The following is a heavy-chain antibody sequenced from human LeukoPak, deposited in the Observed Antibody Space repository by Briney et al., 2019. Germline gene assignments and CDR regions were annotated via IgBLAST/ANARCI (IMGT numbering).Heavy chain of an antibody. V-gene: IGHV3-53*01. D-gene: IGHD3-3*02. CDR3: ARVGDHFHWYLDL. Sequence: PGGSLRLSCAASGFTFSSYWMHWVRQAPGKGLVWVSILYSGSSTYYADSVEGRFIVSRDSSKNTLSLQMNDLRAEDTAVYYCARVGDHFHWYLDLWGRGTLVTVSS. CDR2: LYSGSST. CDR1: GFTFSSYW. J-gene: IGHJ2*01.